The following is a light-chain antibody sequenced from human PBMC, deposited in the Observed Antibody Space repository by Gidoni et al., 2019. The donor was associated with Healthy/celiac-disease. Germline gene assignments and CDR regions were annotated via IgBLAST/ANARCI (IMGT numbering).Light chain of an antibody. V-gene: IGKV1-39*01. J-gene: IGKJ2*01. CDR2: AAS. Sequence: DIQMTQSPSSLSASVGDRVTITCRASQSISSYLNWYQQKPGKAPKLLIYAASSLQSGVPSRFSGSGSGTDFTLTISSLQPEDFATYYCQQSYSTPGVFGQXTKLEIK. CDR1: QSISSY. CDR3: QQSYSTPGV.